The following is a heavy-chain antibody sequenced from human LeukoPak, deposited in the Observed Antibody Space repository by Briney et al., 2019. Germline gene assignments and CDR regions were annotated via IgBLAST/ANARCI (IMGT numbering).Heavy chain of an antibody. J-gene: IGHJ4*02. CDR2: INHSGST. Sequence: PSETLSLTCAVYGGSFSGYYWSWIRQPPGKGLEWIGEINHSGSTNYNPSLKSRVTMSVDTSKNQFSLKLSSVTAADTAVYYCARGEGIAVYYFDYWGQGTLVTVSS. CDR1: GGSFSGYY. V-gene: IGHV4-34*01. CDR3: ARGEGIAVYYFDY. D-gene: IGHD6-19*01.